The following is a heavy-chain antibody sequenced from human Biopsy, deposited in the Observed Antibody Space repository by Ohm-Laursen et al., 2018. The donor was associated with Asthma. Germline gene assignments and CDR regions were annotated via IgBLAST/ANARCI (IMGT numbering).Heavy chain of an antibody. V-gene: IGHV7-4-1*02. CDR2: INTSTGNP. CDR1: GYIFTSHA. CDR3: ARGLLGMDV. Sequence: GSSVKVSCKASGYIFTSHAMNWVRQAPGQGLEWMGRINTSTGNPTYAQGFTGRFVFSLDTSVSTAYLQISSLKADDTAVYYCARGLLGMDVWGQGTTVTVSS. D-gene: IGHD2-15*01. J-gene: IGHJ6*02.